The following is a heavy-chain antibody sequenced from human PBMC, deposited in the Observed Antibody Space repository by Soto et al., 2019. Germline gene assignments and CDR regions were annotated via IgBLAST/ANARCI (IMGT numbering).Heavy chain of an antibody. D-gene: IGHD3-10*02. CDR3: ARLLGDLFSQYGMDV. V-gene: IGHV4-31*03. Sequence: SETLSLTCTVSGGSISSGGYYWSWIRQHPGKGLEWIGYIYYSGSTYYNPSLKSRVTISVDTSKNQFSLKLSSVTAADTAVYYCARLLGDLFSQYGMDVWGQRTTVTVSS. CDR2: IYYSGST. CDR1: GGSISSGGYY. J-gene: IGHJ6*02.